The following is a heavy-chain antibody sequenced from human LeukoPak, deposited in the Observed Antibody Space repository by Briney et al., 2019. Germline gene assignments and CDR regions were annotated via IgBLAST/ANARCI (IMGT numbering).Heavy chain of an antibody. CDR3: ASDSGDITMIVVGYFDY. CDR1: GFTFKLYW. D-gene: IGHD3-22*01. V-gene: IGHV3-74*01. Sequence: GGSLRLSCAVSGFTFKLYWMHWVRQAPGKGPVWVSRINDDGSDTTYADSVKGRFTISRDNSKNTLYLQMNSLRAEDTAVYYCASDSGDITMIVVGYFDYWGQGTLVTVSS. J-gene: IGHJ4*02. CDR2: INDDGSDT.